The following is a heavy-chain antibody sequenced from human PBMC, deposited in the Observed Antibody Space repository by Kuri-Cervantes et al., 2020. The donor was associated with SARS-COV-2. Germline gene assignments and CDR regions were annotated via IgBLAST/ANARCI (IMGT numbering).Heavy chain of an antibody. D-gene: IGHD2-2*01. J-gene: IGHJ4*02. Sequence: ETLSLTCAASGFTFSSYDMHWVRQATGKGLEWVSAIGTAGDTYYPGSVKGRFTISRENAKNSLYLQMNSLRAGDTAVYYCAREDLPAASVNWGQGTLVTVSS. V-gene: IGHV3-13*04. CDR1: GFTFSSYD. CDR3: AREDLPAASVN. CDR2: IGTAGDT.